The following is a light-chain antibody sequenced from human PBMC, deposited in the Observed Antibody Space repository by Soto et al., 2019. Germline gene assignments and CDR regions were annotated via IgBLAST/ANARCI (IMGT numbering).Light chain of an antibody. CDR1: QGISSY. V-gene: IGKV1-9*01. Sequence: DVQLTQSASSLSASIGDRVTITCRASQGISSYLAWYQQKPGKAPHLLIYDASSLQSGVPSRFSGSGSGTEFALTISRLQPDDFATYYCQQYNTYSWTFGQGTKVDIK. J-gene: IGKJ1*01. CDR3: QQYNTYSWT. CDR2: DAS.